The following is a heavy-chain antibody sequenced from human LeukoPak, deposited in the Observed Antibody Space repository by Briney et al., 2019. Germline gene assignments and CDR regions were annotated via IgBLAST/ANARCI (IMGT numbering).Heavy chain of an antibody. J-gene: IGHJ4*02. CDR1: GGSISSYY. D-gene: IGHD6-13*01. CDR3: AREGGIAAAGFDY. CDR2: IYYSGST. Sequence: SETLSLTCTVSGGSISSYYWSWIRQPPGEGLEWIGYIYYSGSTNYNPSLKSRVTISVDTSKNQFSLKLSSVTAADTAVYYCAREGGIAAAGFDYWGQGTLVTVSS. V-gene: IGHV4-59*01.